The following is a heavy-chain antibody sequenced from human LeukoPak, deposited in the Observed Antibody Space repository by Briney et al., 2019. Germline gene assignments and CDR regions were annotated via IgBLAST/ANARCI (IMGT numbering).Heavy chain of an antibody. Sequence: GRSLRPACAAAGFTFSSYGMHCVRQAPGKGLEWVAFIRYDGSNKYYADPVKGRFTISRDNSKNTLYLQMNSLRAEDTAVYYCAKDYYGSGSYYDYYYYMDVWGKGTTVTVSS. CDR3: AKDYYGSGSYYDYYYYMDV. CDR2: IRYDGSNK. D-gene: IGHD3-10*01. V-gene: IGHV3-30*02. CDR1: GFTFSSYG. J-gene: IGHJ6*03.